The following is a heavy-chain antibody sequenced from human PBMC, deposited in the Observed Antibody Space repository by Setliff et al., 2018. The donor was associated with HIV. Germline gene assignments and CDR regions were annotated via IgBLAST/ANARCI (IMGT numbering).Heavy chain of an antibody. J-gene: IGHJ4*02. CDR1: GGSISNYY. Sequence: SETLSLTCTVSGGSISNYYWSWIRQPPGKGLEWIGNIYYSGSTKYNPSLKSRVTISVDTSKNQFSLKVSSVTAADTAVYYCARDTGKSSGLDYWGQGTLVTVSS. CDR3: ARDTGKSSGLDY. V-gene: IGHV4-59*01. D-gene: IGHD3-22*01. CDR2: IYYSGST.